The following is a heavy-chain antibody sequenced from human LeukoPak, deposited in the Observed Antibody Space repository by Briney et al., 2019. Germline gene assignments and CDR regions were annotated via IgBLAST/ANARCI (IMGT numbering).Heavy chain of an antibody. CDR1: GFTFSSYS. V-gene: IGHV3-21*01. CDR2: ISSSSSYI. Sequence: GGSLRLSCAASGFTFSSYSMNWVRQAPGKGLAWVSSISSSSSYIYYADSVKGRFTISRDNAKNSLYLQMNSLRAEDTAVYYCARDGYGDYEGGYFDYWGQGTLVTVSS. D-gene: IGHD4-17*01. J-gene: IGHJ4*02. CDR3: ARDGYGDYEGGYFDY.